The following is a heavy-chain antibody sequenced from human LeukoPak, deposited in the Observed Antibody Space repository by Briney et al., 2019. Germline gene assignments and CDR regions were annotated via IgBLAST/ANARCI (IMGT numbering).Heavy chain of an antibody. V-gene: IGHV5-51*01. D-gene: IGHD3-22*01. J-gene: IGHJ4*02. CDR1: GYSFTSYW. Sequence: GESLKISCKGSGYSFTSYWIGWVRQMPGKGLEWMGIIYPGDSDTGYSPSFQGQVTISADKSISTAYLQWSSLKASDTAMYYCARHRKYYYDSSGLDYWGQGTLVTVSS. CDR2: IYPGDSDT. CDR3: ARHRKYYYDSSGLDY.